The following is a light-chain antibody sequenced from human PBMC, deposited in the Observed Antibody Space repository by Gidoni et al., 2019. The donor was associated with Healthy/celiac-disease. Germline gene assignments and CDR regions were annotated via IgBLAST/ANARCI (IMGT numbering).Light chain of an antibody. V-gene: IGLV1-47*01. CDR2: RNN. J-gene: IGLJ3*02. CDR1: SSNIGSNY. Sequence: QSVLTQPPSASGTPGQRVTISCSGSSSNIGSNYVYGYQQLPGTAPKLLIYRNNQRPLGVPDLFSVSKSGTSSSLAISALLSEDEADYYCAAWDDSLSGGVFGGGTKLTVL. CDR3: AAWDDSLSGGV.